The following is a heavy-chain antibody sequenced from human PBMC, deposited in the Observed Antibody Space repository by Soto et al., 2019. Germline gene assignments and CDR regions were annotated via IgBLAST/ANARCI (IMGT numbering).Heavy chain of an antibody. CDR3: ARHVGSSWLNWFDP. CDR1: GGSISSSNYH. Sequence: SETLSLTCTVSGGSISSSNYHWGWIRQPPGKGLEWIGSMYYSGSAYYNPSLKSRVTISVDTSKNQFSLKLTSVTAADTAVYHCARHVGSSWLNWFDPWGQGTLVTVSS. J-gene: IGHJ5*02. D-gene: IGHD6-13*01. V-gene: IGHV4-39*01. CDR2: MYYSGSA.